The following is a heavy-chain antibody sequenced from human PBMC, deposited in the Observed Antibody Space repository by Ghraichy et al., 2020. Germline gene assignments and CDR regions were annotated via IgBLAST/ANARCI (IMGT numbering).Heavy chain of an antibody. V-gene: IGHV2-5*01. CDR1: GFSLSSSGVG. Sequence: SGPTLVKPTQTLTLTCTFSGFSLSSSGVGVGWIRQPPGKALEWLALIYWNDDKRYSPSLKSRLTITKDTSKNQVVLTMTNMDPVDTATYYCAHSLKGTSMVNLYFDYWGQGTLVTVSS. D-gene: IGHD5-18*01. CDR2: IYWNDDK. CDR3: AHSLKGTSMVNLYFDY. J-gene: IGHJ4*02.